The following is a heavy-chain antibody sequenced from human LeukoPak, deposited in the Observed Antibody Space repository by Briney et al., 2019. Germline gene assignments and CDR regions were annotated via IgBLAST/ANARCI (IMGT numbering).Heavy chain of an antibody. D-gene: IGHD2-15*01. J-gene: IGHJ2*01. Sequence: ASVKVSCKASGYTFTSYGISWVRQAPGQGLEWMGWISAYNGNTNYAQKLQGRVTMTTDTSTSTAHMELRSLRSDDTAVYYCARDLGRVVVAARGYFDLWGRGTLVTVSS. CDR2: ISAYNGNT. CDR1: GYTFTSYG. CDR3: ARDLGRVVVAARGYFDL. V-gene: IGHV1-18*01.